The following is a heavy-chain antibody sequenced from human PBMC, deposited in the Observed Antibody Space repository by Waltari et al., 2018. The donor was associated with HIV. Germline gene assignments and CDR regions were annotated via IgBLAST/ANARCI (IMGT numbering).Heavy chain of an antibody. J-gene: IGHJ3*02. Sequence: QVQLVESGGGVVQPGRSLRLSCAASGFTFSRYDMHWVRQAPGKGLEGVAVISYDGSNKYYADAVKGRFTISRDNSKNTLYLQMNSLRAEDTAVYYCARDQTMTRAFDIWGQGTMVTVSS. CDR1: GFTFSRYD. V-gene: IGHV3-30*01. CDR2: ISYDGSNK. CDR3: ARDQTMTRAFDI. D-gene: IGHD3-22*01.